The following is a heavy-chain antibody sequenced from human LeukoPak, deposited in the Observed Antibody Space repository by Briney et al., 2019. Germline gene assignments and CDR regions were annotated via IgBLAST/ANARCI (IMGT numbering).Heavy chain of an antibody. CDR2: ISAYNGNT. V-gene: IGHV1-18*01. Sequence: GESLKVSCKASGYTFTSYGISWVRQAPGQGLEWMGWISAYNGNTNYAQKLQGRVTMTTDTSTSTAYMELRSLRSDDTAVYYCARDSGSYYGYYYYYGMDVWGQGTTVTVSS. CDR3: ARDSGSYYGYYYYYGMDV. D-gene: IGHD1-26*01. J-gene: IGHJ6*02. CDR1: GYTFTSYG.